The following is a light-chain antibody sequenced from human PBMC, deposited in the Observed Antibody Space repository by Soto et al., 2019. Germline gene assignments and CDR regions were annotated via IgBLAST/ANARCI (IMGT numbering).Light chain of an antibody. J-gene: IGKJ2*01. CDR1: QSVSSSY. Sequence: EIVLTQSPGTLSLSPGERATLSCWASQSVSSSYLAWSQQKPGQAPRLLIHGTSRRATGIPDMFSGSGSGTDFTLTISRVEPEDFAVYYCQQYGSSPYTFGLGTKLEIK. CDR2: GTS. V-gene: IGKV3-20*01. CDR3: QQYGSSPYT.